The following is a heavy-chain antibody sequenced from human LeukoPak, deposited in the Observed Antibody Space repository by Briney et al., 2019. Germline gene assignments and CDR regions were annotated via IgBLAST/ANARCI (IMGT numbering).Heavy chain of an antibody. D-gene: IGHD2-8*01. CDR3: ASTNSLDN. CDR2: TKQDGSAK. J-gene: IGHJ4*02. V-gene: IGHV3-7*01. CDR1: GFTFSNYW. Sequence: GGSLRLSCAASGFTFSNYWMNWVRQAPGKGLEWVANTKQDGSAKFYVDSVKGRFTISRDNAKNSLYLQMNSLRVDDTAVYYCASTNSLDNWGQGTLVTVSS.